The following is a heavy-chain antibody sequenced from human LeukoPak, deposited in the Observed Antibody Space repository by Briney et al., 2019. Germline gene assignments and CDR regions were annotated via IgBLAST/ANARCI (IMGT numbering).Heavy chain of an antibody. CDR3: AKAGANWFDP. CDR1: GFTFSNYA. CDR2: ISRSGDNT. Sequence: GGSLRLSCAASGFTFSNYAMSWVRQAPGKGLQWVSTISRSGDNTYYADSVKGRFTISRDNSKNTLYLQMSSLRAEDTAVYYCAKAGANWFDPWGQGTLVTVSS. J-gene: IGHJ5*02. D-gene: IGHD3-10*01. V-gene: IGHV3-23*01.